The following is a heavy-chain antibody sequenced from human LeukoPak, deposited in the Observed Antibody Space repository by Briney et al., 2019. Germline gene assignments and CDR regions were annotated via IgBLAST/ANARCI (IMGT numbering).Heavy chain of an antibody. J-gene: IGHJ6*04. CDR2: ITSSSSYT. CDR3: AKPVAARPAGMDV. V-gene: IGHV3-21*01. Sequence: GGSLRLSCAAPGITFSNYNMNWVRQAPGKGLEWISSITSSSSYTFYADSVKGRFTISRDNAKNSLYLQMNSLRAEDTAVYYCAKPVAARPAGMDVWGKGTTVTVSS. D-gene: IGHD6-6*01. CDR1: GITFSNYN.